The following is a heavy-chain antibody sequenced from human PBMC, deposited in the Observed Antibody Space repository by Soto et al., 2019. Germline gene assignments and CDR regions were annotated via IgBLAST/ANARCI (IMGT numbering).Heavy chain of an antibody. CDR3: ARVALPPYCSSTSCRSPNWFDP. CDR1: GYTFTSYD. V-gene: IGHV1-8*01. Sequence: ASVKVSCKASGYTFTSYDINWVRQATGEGLEWMGWMNPNSGNTGYAQKFQGRVTMTRNTSISTAYMELSSLRSEDTAVYYCARVALPPYCSSTSCRSPNWFDPWGQGTLVTVSS. CDR2: MNPNSGNT. D-gene: IGHD2-2*01. J-gene: IGHJ5*02.